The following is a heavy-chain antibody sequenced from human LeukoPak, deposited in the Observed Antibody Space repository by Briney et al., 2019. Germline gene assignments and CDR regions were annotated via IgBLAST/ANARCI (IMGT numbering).Heavy chain of an antibody. CDR1: GGSISSGGYY. CDR3: ARAGGLGIKTQNNWFDP. Sequence: SETLSLTCTVSGGSISSGGYYWSWIRQPPGKGLEWIGEINHSGSTNYNPSLKSRVTISVDTSKNQFSLKLSSVTAADTAVYYCARAGGLGIKTQNNWFDPWGQGTLVTVSS. J-gene: IGHJ5*02. CDR2: INHSGST. D-gene: IGHD7-27*01. V-gene: IGHV4-39*07.